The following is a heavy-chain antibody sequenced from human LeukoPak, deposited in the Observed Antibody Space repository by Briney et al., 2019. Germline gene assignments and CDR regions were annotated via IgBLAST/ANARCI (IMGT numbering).Heavy chain of an antibody. D-gene: IGHD3-22*01. CDR1: GGSFSGCY. V-gene: IGHV4-34*01. CDR2: INHSGST. CDR3: ARGRYYDSSGYFYYYYGMDV. Sequence: PSETLSLTCAVYGGSFSGCYWSWIRQPPGKGLEWIGEINHSGSTNYNPSLKSRVTISVDTSKNQFSLKLSSVTAADTAVYYCARGRYYDSSGYFYYYYGMDVWGQGTTVTVSS. J-gene: IGHJ6*02.